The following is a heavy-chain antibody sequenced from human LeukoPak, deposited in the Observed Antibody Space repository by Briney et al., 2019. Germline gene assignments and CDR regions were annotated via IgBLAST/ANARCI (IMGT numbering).Heavy chain of an antibody. CDR1: GGSFSGYY. V-gene: IGHV3-23*01. D-gene: IGHD3-22*01. CDR3: AKGSRDSTSYCFDS. CDR2: ICGSGEST. Sequence: ETLSLTCAVYGGSFSGYYWSWVRQAPGKGLEWVSGICGSGESTFYADSVKGRFTISSDKSKNTLYLQMNSLRVEDTALYYCAKGSRDSTSYCFDSWGRGTLVTVSS. J-gene: IGHJ4*02.